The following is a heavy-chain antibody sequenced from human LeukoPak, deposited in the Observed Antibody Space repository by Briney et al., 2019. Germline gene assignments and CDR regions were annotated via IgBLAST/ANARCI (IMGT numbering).Heavy chain of an antibody. CDR1: GFTFDDYG. Sequence: PGGSLRLSCAASGFTFDDYGMSWVRQAPGKGLEWVSSIKWNGGSTGYADSVKGRFTISRDNSRNILYLQMNSLRADDTAICYCAKDLRSQTLLYRSSVHWGQGTLVTVSS. V-gene: IGHV3-20*04. D-gene: IGHD2-2*02. J-gene: IGHJ4*02. CDR2: IKWNGGST. CDR3: AKDLRSQTLLYRSSVH.